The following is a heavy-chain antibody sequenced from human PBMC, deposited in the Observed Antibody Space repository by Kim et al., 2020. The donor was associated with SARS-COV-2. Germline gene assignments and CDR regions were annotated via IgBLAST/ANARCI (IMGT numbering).Heavy chain of an antibody. D-gene: IGHD3-10*01. V-gene: IGHV2-5*01. CDR3: AHKGVQGVFRP. CDR2: K. J-gene: IGHJ5*02. Sequence: KAYSPSLKSRITITKDTSKNQVVLTMTNMDPVDTATYYCAHKGVQGVFRPWGQGTLVTVSS.